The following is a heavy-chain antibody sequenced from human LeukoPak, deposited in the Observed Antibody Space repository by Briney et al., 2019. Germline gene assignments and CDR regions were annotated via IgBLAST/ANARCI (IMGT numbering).Heavy chain of an antibody. J-gene: IGHJ6*03. V-gene: IGHV4-59*01. CDR2: IYYSGST. CDR1: GGSISSYY. D-gene: IGHD3-3*01. Sequence: SETLSLTCTVSGGSISSYYWSWIRQPPGKGLEWIGYIYYSGSTNYNPSLKSRVTISVDTSKNQFSLKLSSVTAADTAVYYCARASNLLRFLEWSVSRHHYYMDVWGKGTTVTVSS. CDR3: ARASNLLRFLEWSVSRHHYYMDV.